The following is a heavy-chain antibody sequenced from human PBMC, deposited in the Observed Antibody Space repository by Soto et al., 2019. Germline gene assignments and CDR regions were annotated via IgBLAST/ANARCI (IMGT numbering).Heavy chain of an antibody. V-gene: IGHV1-18*01. CDR2: ISAYNGNT. Sequence: ASVKVSCKASGYTFTSYGISWVRQAPGQGLEWMGWISAYNGNTNYAQKLQGRVTMTTDTSTSTAYMELRSLRSDATAVYYCARGGVVRGVYYYYGMDVWGQGTTVTVSS. CDR1: GYTFTSYG. J-gene: IGHJ6*02. D-gene: IGHD3-10*01. CDR3: ARGGVVRGVYYYYGMDV.